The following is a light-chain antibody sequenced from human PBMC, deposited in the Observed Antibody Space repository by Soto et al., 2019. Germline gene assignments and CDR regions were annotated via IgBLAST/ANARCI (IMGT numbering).Light chain of an antibody. CDR2: AAS. CDR1: QSVSSS. CDR3: QQYNNWVT. V-gene: IGKV3-15*01. Sequence: EIVMTQSPATLSVSPGERVTLSCRASQSVSSSLAWYQQKPGQAPRLLIYAASSRATGVPDRFSGSGSGTEFTLTISRLQSEDFAVYYCQQYNNWVTFGGGTQVEIK. J-gene: IGKJ4*01.